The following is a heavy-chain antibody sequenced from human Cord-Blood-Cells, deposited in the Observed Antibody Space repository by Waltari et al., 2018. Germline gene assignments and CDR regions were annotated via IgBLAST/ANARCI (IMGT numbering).Heavy chain of an antibody. CDR2: IIPIFGTA. J-gene: IGHJ6*02. Sequence: QVQLVQSGAEVKKPGSSVKVSCKASGGTFSSYAISWVRQAPGQGLEWMGGIIPIFGTANYAQKFQGRVTITADKSTSTAYMELSSLRSEDTAVYYCARYYYDSSGYPNYYYYGMDVWGQGTTVTVSS. D-gene: IGHD3-22*01. CDR3: ARYYYDSSGYPNYYYYGMDV. V-gene: IGHV1-69*06. CDR1: GGTFSSYA.